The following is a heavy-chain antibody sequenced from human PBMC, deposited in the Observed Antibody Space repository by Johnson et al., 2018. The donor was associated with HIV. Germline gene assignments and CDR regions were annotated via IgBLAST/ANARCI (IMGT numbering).Heavy chain of an antibody. Sequence: VQLVESGGGLVQPGRSLRLSCAASGFTFDDYAMHWVRQAPGKGLEWVSGISWNSGSIGYADSVKGRFTISRDNAKNSLYLQMNSLRAEDTAVYYCARQLATGDDAFDIWGQGTMVTVSS. V-gene: IGHV3-9*01. J-gene: IGHJ3*02. D-gene: IGHD7-27*01. CDR2: ISWNSGSI. CDR1: GFTFDDYA. CDR3: ARQLATGDDAFDI.